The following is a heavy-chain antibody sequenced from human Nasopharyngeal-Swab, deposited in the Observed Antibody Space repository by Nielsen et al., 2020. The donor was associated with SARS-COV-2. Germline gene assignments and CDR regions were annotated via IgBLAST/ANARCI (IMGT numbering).Heavy chain of an antibody. CDR2: IKSKTDGGTT. CDR1: GFTFSNAW. CDR3: TTVTDGYNNPFDY. Sequence: GESLKISCAASGFTFSNAWMSWVRQAPGKGLEWVGRIKSKTDGGTTDYAAPVKGRFTISRDDSKNTLYLQMNSLKTEDTAVYYCTTVTDGYNNPFDYWGQGTLVTVSS. D-gene: IGHD5-24*01. V-gene: IGHV3-15*01. J-gene: IGHJ4*02.